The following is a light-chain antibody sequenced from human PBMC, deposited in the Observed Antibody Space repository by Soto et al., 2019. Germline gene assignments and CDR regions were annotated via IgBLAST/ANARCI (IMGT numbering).Light chain of an antibody. CDR3: QQYDSYPIT. J-gene: IGKJ5*01. V-gene: IGKV1-16*02. CDR1: QGIRNH. Sequence: DIQMTQSPSSLSASVGDRVTITCRASQGIRNHLAWFQQKPGKAPKSLISGASRLQSGVPSKFSGIGSGTDFPLTISNLQPEDFATDYCQQYDSYPITFGQGTRLEMK. CDR2: GAS.